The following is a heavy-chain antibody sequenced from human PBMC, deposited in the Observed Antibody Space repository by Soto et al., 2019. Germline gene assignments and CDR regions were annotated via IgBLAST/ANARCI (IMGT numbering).Heavy chain of an antibody. Sequence: RGSLTLSCTGSGFSFSSSTMTWVRQGQGTGLEWVSSISSSSSYIYFADSMKGRLTISRDNSKKTLYLQMNSLRTEDTTVTYCARDIGEMFAVWGQGTQVTVSS. V-gene: IGHV3-21*01. J-gene: IGHJ4*02. CDR1: GFSFSSST. D-gene: IGHD3-10*01. CDR3: ARDIGEMFAV. CDR2: ISSSSSYI.